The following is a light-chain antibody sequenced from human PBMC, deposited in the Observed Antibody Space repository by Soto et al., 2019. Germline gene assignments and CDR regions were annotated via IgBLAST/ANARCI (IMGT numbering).Light chain of an antibody. J-gene: IGLJ3*02. CDR2: RNN. V-gene: IGLV1-47*01. Sequence: HSVLTQPPSASGTPGQRVTISCSGSSSNIGSNYVYWYQQLPGTAPKLLIYRNNQRPSGVPDRFSGSKSGTSASLAISGLRSDDEADYYCAAWDDNLSGPCVFGGGTKLTVL. CDR1: SSNIGSNY. CDR3: AAWDDNLSGPCV.